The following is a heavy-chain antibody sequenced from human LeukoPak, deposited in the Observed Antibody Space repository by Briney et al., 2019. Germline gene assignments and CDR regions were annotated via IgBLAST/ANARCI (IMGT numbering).Heavy chain of an antibody. D-gene: IGHD1-14*01. CDR1: GFTFSSYE. CDR2: ISSSGSTI. J-gene: IGHJ3*01. Sequence: GGSLRLSCAASGFTFSSYEMNWVRQAPGKGLEWVSYISSSGSTIYYADSVKGRFTISRDNAKNSLYLQMNSLRAEDTAVYYCARSNPNKNALDLWGQGTMVTISS. V-gene: IGHV3-48*03. CDR3: ARSNPNKNALDL.